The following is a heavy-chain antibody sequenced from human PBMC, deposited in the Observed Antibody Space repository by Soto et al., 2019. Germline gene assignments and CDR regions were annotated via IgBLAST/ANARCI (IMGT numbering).Heavy chain of an antibody. CDR2: ISYDGSNK. Sequence: QVQLVESGGGVVQPGRSLRLSCAASGFTFSSYAMHWVRQAPGKGLEWVAVISYDGSNKYYADSVKGRFTISRDNSNNPLYLQMNSLRAEDTAVYYCARALEEIVVVSPFDYWGQGTLVTVSS. J-gene: IGHJ4*02. V-gene: IGHV3-30-3*01. CDR3: ARALEEIVVVSPFDY. CDR1: GFTFSSYA. D-gene: IGHD3-22*01.